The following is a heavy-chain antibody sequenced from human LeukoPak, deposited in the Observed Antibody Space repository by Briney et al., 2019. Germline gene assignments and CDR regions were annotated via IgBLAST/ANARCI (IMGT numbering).Heavy chain of an antibody. D-gene: IGHD1-26*01. CDR3: ARRSGSLLKKGAFDI. CDR1: GGSISSYY. CDR2: IYYSGST. V-gene: IGHV4-59*08. Sequence: SETLSLTCTVSGGSISSYYWSWIRQPPGKGLEWIGYIYYSGSTNYNPSLKSRVTISVDTSKNQFSLKLSSVTAADTAVYYCARRSGSLLKKGAFDIWGQGTMVTVSS. J-gene: IGHJ3*02.